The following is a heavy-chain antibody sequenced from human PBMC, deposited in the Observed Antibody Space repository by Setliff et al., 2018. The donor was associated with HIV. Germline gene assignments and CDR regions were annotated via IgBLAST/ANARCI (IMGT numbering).Heavy chain of an antibody. CDR1: GFTFSNAW. Sequence: PGGSLRLSCAASGFTFSNAWMNWVRQAPGKGLEWVGRIKSKTDGGTTDYAAPVKGRFTISRDDSKTTLYLQMNSLKTEDTAVYFCTAVGSLAGRRPELNWGRGTLVTVSS. CDR2: IKSKTDGGTT. CDR3: TAVGSLAGRRPELN. D-gene: IGHD6-6*01. V-gene: IGHV3-15*07. J-gene: IGHJ4*02.